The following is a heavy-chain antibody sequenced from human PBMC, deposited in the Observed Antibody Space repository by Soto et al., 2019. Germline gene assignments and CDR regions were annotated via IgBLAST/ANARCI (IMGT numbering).Heavy chain of an antibody. V-gene: IGHV3-48*04. Sequence: GGSPRLSCAASGFTFSSYSMNWVRQAPGKGLEWVSYISSSSSTIYYADSVKGRFTISRDNAKNSLYLQMNSLRAEDTAVYYCARGLSVGATFAYWYFDLWGRGTLVTVSS. CDR2: ISSSSSTI. J-gene: IGHJ2*01. D-gene: IGHD1-26*01. CDR3: ARGLSVGATFAYWYFDL. CDR1: GFTFSSYS.